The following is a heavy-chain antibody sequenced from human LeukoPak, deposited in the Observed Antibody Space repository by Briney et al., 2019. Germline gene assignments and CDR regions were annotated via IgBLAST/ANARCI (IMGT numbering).Heavy chain of an antibody. CDR1: GFTFSSYG. D-gene: IGHD3-3*01. J-gene: IGHJ4*02. Sequence: GGPLRLSCAASGFTFSSYGMHWVRQAPGKGLEWVAFIRDDGSNKYYADSVKGRFTISRDNSKNTLYLQMNSLRAEDTAVYYCAKDPSYYDFWSGYENDYWGQGTLVTVSS. V-gene: IGHV3-30*02. CDR2: IRDDGSNK. CDR3: AKDPSYYDFWSGYENDY.